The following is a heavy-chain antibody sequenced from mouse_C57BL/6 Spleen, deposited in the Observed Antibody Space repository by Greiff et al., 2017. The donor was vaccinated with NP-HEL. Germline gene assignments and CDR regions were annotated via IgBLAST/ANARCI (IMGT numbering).Heavy chain of an antibody. CDR3: ARRESTMVKAY. Sequence: EVKLVESGGDLVKPGGSLKLSCAASGFTFSSYGMSWVRQTPDKRLEWVATISSGGSYTYYPDSVKGRFTISRDNAKNTLYLQMSSLKSEDTAMYYCARRESTMVKAYWGQGTLVTVSA. CDR1: GFTFSSYG. D-gene: IGHD2-2*01. J-gene: IGHJ3*01. CDR2: ISSGGSYT. V-gene: IGHV5-6*02.